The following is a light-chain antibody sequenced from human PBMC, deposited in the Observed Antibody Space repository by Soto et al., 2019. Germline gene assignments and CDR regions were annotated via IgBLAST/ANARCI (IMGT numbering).Light chain of an antibody. CDR1: QSVSNDF. Sequence: EIVLTQSPGTLSLSPGERATLSCRASQSVSNDFLAWYQQKPGQAPRLLIYGASTRATDVPDRFSGSGSGADFTLTISRLEPEDFAVYFCQQYGSSPLTFGGGTKVDI. CDR3: QQYGSSPLT. V-gene: IGKV3-20*01. J-gene: IGKJ4*01. CDR2: GAS.